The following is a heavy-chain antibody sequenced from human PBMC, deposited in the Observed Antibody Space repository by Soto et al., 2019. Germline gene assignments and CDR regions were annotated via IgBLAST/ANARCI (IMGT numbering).Heavy chain of an antibody. CDR1: GGSISSYY. J-gene: IGHJ5*02. D-gene: IGHD5-12*01. Sequence: PSETLSLTCTVSGGSISSYYWSWIRQPPGKGLEWIGYIYYSGSTNYNPSLKSRVTISVDTSKNQFSLKLSSVTAADTAVYYCARWSRDGYNYYHWSYWFDPWGQGTLVTSPQ. CDR3: ARWSRDGYNYYHWSYWFDP. V-gene: IGHV4-59*01. CDR2: IYYSGST.